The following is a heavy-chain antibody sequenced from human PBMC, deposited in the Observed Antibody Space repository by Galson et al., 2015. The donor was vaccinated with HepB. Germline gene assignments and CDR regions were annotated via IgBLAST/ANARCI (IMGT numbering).Heavy chain of an antibody. D-gene: IGHD3-3*01. V-gene: IGHV1-69*04. Sequence: QSGAEVKKPGESLKISCKASGGTFSSYAISWVRQAPGQGLEWMGRIIPILGIANYAQKFQGRVTITADKSTSTAYMELSSLRSEDTAVYYCARSADYDFWSGNYYYYYMDVWGKGTTVTVSS. J-gene: IGHJ6*03. CDR1: GGTFSSYA. CDR2: IIPILGIA. CDR3: ARSADYDFWSGNYYYYYMDV.